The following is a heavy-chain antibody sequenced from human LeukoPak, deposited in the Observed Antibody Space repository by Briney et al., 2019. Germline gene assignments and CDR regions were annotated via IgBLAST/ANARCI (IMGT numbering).Heavy chain of an antibody. D-gene: IGHD6-25*01. CDR2: IHPGEYER. CDR3: ARRTDSGWKWFDP. V-gene: IGHV5-51*01. J-gene: IGHJ5*02. CDR1: GYRFTSYW. Sequence: GASLQISCKASGYRFTSYWIGWVRPMPGKGLEWMGVIHPGEYERRYSPSFEGQVTISADKSISTAYMQWSSLKASDTAMYYCARRTDSGWKWFDPWGQGTLVTVSS.